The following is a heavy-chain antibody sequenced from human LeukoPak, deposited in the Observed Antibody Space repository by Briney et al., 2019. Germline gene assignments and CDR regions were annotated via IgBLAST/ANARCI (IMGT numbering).Heavy chain of an antibody. V-gene: IGHV3-48*03. J-gene: IGHJ6*03. CDR3: ARAEGDYYYYFYMDV. CDR2: ISSSGSTI. CDR1: GFTFSSYE. Sequence: GGSLRLSCAASGFTFSSYEMNWVRQAPGKGLEWVSYISSSGSTIYYADSVKGRFTISRDNAKNSLYLQMNSLRAEDTAVYYCARAEGDYYYYFYMDVWGKGTTVTVSS.